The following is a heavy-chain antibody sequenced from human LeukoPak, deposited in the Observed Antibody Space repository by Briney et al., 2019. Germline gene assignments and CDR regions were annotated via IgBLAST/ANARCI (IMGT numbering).Heavy chain of an antibody. J-gene: IGHJ4*02. CDR2: INPNSGDT. V-gene: IGHV1-2*02. D-gene: IGHD6-19*01. CDR1: GYTFTGNY. CDR3: VRDRHTVAVAATLDY. Sequence: ASVKVSCKSSGYTFTGNYMHWVRQAPGQGLEWMGWINPNSGDTKYAQNFQGRVTMTRDTSITTTYMELSSLRSDDTAVYYGVRDRHTVAVAATLDYWGQGTLVIASS.